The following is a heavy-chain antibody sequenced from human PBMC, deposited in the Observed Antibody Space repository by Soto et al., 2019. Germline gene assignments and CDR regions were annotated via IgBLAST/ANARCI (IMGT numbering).Heavy chain of an antibody. V-gene: IGHV3-23*01. Sequence: GGSLRLSCAASGVTFSSYAMSWVRQAPGKGLEWVSAISGSGGSTYYADSVKGRFTISRDNSKNTLYLQMNSLRAEDTAVYYCAKDFSDYYYYYMDVWGKGTTVTVSS. D-gene: IGHD6-19*01. J-gene: IGHJ6*03. CDR2: ISGSGGST. CDR3: AKDFSDYYYYYMDV. CDR1: GVTFSSYA.